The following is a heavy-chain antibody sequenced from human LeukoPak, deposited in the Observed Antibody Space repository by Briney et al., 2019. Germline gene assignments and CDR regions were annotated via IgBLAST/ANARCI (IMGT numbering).Heavy chain of an antibody. Sequence: ASVKVSCKASGYTFTSYGISWVRQAPGQGLEWMGWISAYNGNTNYAQKLQGRVTMTTDTSTSTAYMELRSLRSDDTAVYYCARFSDLGDDYGGGVGSYGMDVWGQGTTVTVSS. CDR3: ARFSDLGDDYGGGVGSYGMDV. CDR2: ISAYNGNT. CDR1: GYTFTSYG. J-gene: IGHJ6*02. D-gene: IGHD4-23*01. V-gene: IGHV1-18*01.